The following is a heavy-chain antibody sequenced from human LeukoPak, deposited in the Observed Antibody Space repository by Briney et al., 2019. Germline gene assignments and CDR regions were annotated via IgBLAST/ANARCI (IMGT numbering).Heavy chain of an antibody. Sequence: PSETLSLTCTVSGGSISSSSYYWGWLRQPPGKGLEWIGSIYYSGSTYYNPSLKSRVTIPVDTSKNQFSLKLSSVTAADTAVYYCARELVDFWSGYYLGGLDVWGKGTTVTVSS. CDR2: IYYSGST. V-gene: IGHV4-39*07. CDR3: ARELVDFWSGYYLGGLDV. J-gene: IGHJ6*04. CDR1: GGSISSSSYY. D-gene: IGHD3-3*01.